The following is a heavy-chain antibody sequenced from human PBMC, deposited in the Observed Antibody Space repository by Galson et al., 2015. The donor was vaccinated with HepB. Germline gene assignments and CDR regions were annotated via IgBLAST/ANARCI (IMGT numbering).Heavy chain of an antibody. J-gene: IGHJ4*02. CDR3: AINYIAVAGGTFDY. Sequence: SLRLSCAASGFTFSSYAMSWVRQAPGKGLEWVSAISGSGGSTYYADSVKGRFTISRDNSKNALYLQMNSLRAEDTAVYYCAINYIAVAGGTFDYWGQGTLVTVSS. CDR2: ISGSGGST. V-gene: IGHV3-23*01. D-gene: IGHD6-19*01. CDR1: GFTFSSYA.